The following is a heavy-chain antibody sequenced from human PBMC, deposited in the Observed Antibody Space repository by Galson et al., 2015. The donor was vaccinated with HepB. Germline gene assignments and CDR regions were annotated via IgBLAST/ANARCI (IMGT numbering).Heavy chain of an antibody. D-gene: IGHD3-9*01. J-gene: IGHJ4*02. CDR1: GFTVSSNY. CDR3: ARIYHDILTGSRSHYFDY. Sequence: SLRLSCAVSGFTVSSNYMNWVRQAPGKGLEWVSHIFLGGNTYYADSVKGRFTISRDNSKNTLYLQMNSLRAEDTAVYYCARIYHDILTGSRSHYFDYWGQGTLVTVSS. CDR2: IFLGGNT. V-gene: IGHV3-53*01.